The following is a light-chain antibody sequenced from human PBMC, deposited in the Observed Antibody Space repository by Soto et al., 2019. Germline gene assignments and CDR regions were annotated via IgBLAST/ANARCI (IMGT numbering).Light chain of an antibody. CDR3: QRYGRSHQT. V-gene: IGKV3-20*01. CDR2: AAF. Sequence: ELELTQSPGTLSLSPGERATLSCRASQSVSDGYLAWYQKKPGQAPRLLIHAAFNRATGIPNRFSGSGSRTDFTLTINGLEPEDFAAYYCQRYGRSHQTFGPGTRVD. J-gene: IGKJ3*01. CDR1: QSVSDGY.